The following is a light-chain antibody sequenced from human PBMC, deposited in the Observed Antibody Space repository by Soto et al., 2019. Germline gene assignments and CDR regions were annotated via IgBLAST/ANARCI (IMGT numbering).Light chain of an antibody. J-gene: IGLJ2*01. CDR1: SSNIGAGYD. CDR2: DNR. V-gene: IGLV1-40*01. CDR3: QSYDSSLSGSI. Sequence: QSVLTQPPSVSGAPGQRVTISCTGSSSNIGAGYDVHWYQQLPGTAPKLLIYDNRNRPSGVPDRFSGSKSGTSASLAITGLQAEDEAHYYCQSYDSSLSGSIFGGGTKLTVL.